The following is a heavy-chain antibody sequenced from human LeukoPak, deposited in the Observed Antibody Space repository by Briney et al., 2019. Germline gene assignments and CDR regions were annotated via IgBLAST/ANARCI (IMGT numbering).Heavy chain of an antibody. D-gene: IGHD3-22*01. J-gene: IGHJ4*02. CDR2: ISWNSGSI. V-gene: IGHV3-9*03. Sequence: PGGSLRLSCAASGLTFDNYAMHWVRQAPGKGLEWVSGISWNSGSIDYADSVKGRFIITRGNARNSLYLQMNSLTDEDMALYFCTRSSGWYNHFDYWGQGTLVTVS. CDR3: TRSSGWYNHFDY. CDR1: GLTFDNYA.